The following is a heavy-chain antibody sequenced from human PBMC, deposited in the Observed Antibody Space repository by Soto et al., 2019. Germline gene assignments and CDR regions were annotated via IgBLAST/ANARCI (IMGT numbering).Heavy chain of an antibody. CDR1: RDGNTSRS. J-gene: IGHJ4*02. Sequence: SVKVSSKASRDGNTSRSMQSLRQAPGQGLEWMGVINPSGGSATYAQKFQGRVTMTRDTSTRTVYMELSSLRFEDTAVYSCASSEDFGANSLAYWGQGTLVTVSS. CDR2: INPSGGSA. D-gene: IGHD4-17*01. CDR3: ASSEDFGANSLAY. V-gene: IGHV1-46*01.